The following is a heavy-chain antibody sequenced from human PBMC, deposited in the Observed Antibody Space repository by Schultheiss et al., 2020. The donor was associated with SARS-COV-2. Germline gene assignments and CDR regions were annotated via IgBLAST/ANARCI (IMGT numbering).Heavy chain of an antibody. CDR1: GFTFSSYE. CDR2: IYSGGTT. D-gene: IGHD6-6*01. J-gene: IGHJ6*02. CDR3: ARAAARPGENYYYYGMDV. Sequence: GGSLRLSCAASGFTFSSYEMNWVRQAPGKGLEWVSVIYSGGTTFYADSVKGRFTISRDNAKNSLYLQMNSLRAEDTAVYYCARAAARPGENYYYYGMDVWGQGTTVTVSS. V-gene: IGHV3-48*03.